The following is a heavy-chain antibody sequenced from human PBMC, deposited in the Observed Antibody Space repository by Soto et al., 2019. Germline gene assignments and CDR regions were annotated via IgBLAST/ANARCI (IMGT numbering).Heavy chain of an antibody. D-gene: IGHD5-12*01. J-gene: IGHJ4*02. CDR2: IVVGSGNT. CDR3: AADPKYGGYGY. Sequence: SVKGSCKTSGFTYTSAAGQWVRQARGQRLEWIGWIVVGSGNTNYAQKFQERVTITRDMSTSTAYMELSSLRSEDTAVYYCAADPKYGGYGYWGQGTLVTVSS. CDR1: GFTYTSAA. V-gene: IGHV1-58*01.